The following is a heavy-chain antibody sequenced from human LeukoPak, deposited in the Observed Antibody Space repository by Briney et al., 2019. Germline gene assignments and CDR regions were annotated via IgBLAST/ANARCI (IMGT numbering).Heavy chain of an antibody. CDR1: GGSFSGYY. D-gene: IGHD2-2*02. J-gene: IGHJ4*02. Sequence: SETLSLTCAVYGGSFSGYYWGWIRQPPGKGLEWIGSIYYSGSTYYNPSLKSRVTISVDTSKNQFSLKLSSVTAADTAVYYCARLVCSSTSCYTGIFDYWGQGTLVTVSS. CDR3: ARLVCSSTSCYTGIFDY. CDR2: IYYSGST. V-gene: IGHV4-39*01.